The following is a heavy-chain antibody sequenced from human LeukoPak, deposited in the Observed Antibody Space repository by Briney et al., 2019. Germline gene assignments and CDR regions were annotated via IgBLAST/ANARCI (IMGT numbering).Heavy chain of an antibody. CDR3: ARGLRCTNGVCYSRFDP. CDR1: GGSISSGGYY. Sequence: SETLSLTCTVSGGSISSGGYYWSWIRQHPGKGLEWIGYIYYSGSTYYNPSLKSRVTISVDTSKNQFSLKLSSVTAADTAVYYCARGLRCTNGVCYSRFDPWGQGTLVTVSS. J-gene: IGHJ5*02. CDR2: IYYSGST. V-gene: IGHV4-31*03. D-gene: IGHD2-8*01.